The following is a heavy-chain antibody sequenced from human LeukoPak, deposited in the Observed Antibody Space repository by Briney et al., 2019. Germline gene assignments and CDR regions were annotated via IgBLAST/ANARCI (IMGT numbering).Heavy chain of an antibody. D-gene: IGHD2-15*01. CDR1: GGSISSGGYY. V-gene: IGHV4-31*03. J-gene: IGHJ5*02. Sequence: SQTLSLTCTVSGGSISSGGYYWSWIRQHPGKGLEWIGYIYYSGSTYYNPSLKSRVTISVDTSKNQFSPKLSSVTAADTAVYYCARRVVVVAATLIDPWGQGTLVTVSS. CDR3: ARRVVVVAATLIDP. CDR2: IYYSGST.